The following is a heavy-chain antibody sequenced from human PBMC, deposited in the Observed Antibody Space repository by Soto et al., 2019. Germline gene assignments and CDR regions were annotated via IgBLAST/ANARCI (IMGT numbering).Heavy chain of an antibody. Sequence: SVKLSCKASGGTFSSYAISWVRQAPGQGLEWMGGIIPIFGTANYAQKFQGRVTITADESTSTAYMELSSLRSEDTAVYYCARGNAIDIVLMVYAINVYYYYGMDVWGQGTTVTVSS. CDR3: ARGNAIDIVLMVYAINVYYYYGMDV. V-gene: IGHV1-69*13. J-gene: IGHJ6*02. CDR2: IIPIFGTA. CDR1: GGTFSSYA. D-gene: IGHD2-8*01.